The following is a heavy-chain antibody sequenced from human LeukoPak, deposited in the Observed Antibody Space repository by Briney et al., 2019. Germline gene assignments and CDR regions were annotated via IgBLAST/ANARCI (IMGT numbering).Heavy chain of an antibody. CDR3: ARVTYYYDSSGYFKEPNFDY. Sequence: ASVKVSCKASGYTFTSCGISWVRQAPGQGLEWMGWISAYNGNTNYAQKLQGRVTMTTDTSTSTAYMELRSLRSDDTAVYYCARVTYYYDSSGYFKEPNFDYWGQGTLVTVSS. J-gene: IGHJ4*02. D-gene: IGHD3-22*01. CDR2: ISAYNGNT. CDR1: GYTFTSCG. V-gene: IGHV1-18*01.